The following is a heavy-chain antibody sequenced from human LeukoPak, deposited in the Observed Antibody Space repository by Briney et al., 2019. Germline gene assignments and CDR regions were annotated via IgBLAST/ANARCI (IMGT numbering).Heavy chain of an antibody. CDR3: ARDLAYFDWLLPQMDY. J-gene: IGHJ4*02. V-gene: IGHV3-48*03. CDR2: ISSSGSTI. CDR1: GFTFSSYE. Sequence: PGGSLRLSCAASGFTFSSYEMNWVRQAPGKGLEWVSYISSSGSTIYYADSVKGRFTISRDNAKNSLYLQMNSLRAEDTAVYYCARDLAYFDWLLPQMDYWGQGTLVTVSS. D-gene: IGHD3-9*01.